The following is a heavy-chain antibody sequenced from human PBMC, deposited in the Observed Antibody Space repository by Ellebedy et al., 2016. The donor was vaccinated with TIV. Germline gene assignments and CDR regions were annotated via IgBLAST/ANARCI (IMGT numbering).Heavy chain of an antibody. V-gene: IGHV3-7*01. Sequence: GESLKISXAPSGFNFSSYWMDWVRQVPGKGPEWVANIGEDGSETYYADSVEGRFTIFRDNAKSLLYLQMNSLRVDDTAVYYCVRDAGWGRFDYWGQGTPVTVSS. CDR2: IGEDGSET. D-gene: IGHD3-16*01. CDR3: VRDAGWGRFDY. J-gene: IGHJ4*02. CDR1: GFNFSSYW.